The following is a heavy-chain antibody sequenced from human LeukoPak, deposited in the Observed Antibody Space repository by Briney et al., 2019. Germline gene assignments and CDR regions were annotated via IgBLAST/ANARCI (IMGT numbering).Heavy chain of an antibody. Sequence: GGSLRLSCAASGFSFSEYYMTWIRQAPGKGLEWVSNLSSSGRYTNYADSVRGRFTISRDNAKKSLYLQMNSLRAEDTAVYYCERHSERPVNDAFDIWGQGTKVTVSS. J-gene: IGHJ3*02. CDR3: ERHSERPVNDAFDI. D-gene: IGHD2-2*01. CDR2: LSSSGRYT. CDR1: GFSFSEYY. V-gene: IGHV3-11*03.